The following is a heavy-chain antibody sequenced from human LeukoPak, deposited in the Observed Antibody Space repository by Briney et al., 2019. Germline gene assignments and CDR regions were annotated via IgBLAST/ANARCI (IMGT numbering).Heavy chain of an antibody. D-gene: IGHD3-10*01. CDR3: ARGDIIRGDYNWFDP. Sequence: SETLSLICTVSTGSISSYYCSWIRQPAGKGLEYIGRIYSSGSTNYSPSLKSRVTMSVDTSKNQFSLKLTSVTAADTAVYYCARGDIIRGDYNWFDPWGHGILVTVSS. V-gene: IGHV4-4*07. CDR1: TGSISSYY. J-gene: IGHJ5*02. CDR2: IYSSGST.